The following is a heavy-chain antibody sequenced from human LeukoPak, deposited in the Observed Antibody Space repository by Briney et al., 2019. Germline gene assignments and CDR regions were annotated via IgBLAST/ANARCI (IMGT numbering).Heavy chain of an antibody. CDR2: ISSSSSYI. CDR3: ARDGVPAAIGNAFDI. D-gene: IGHD2-2*01. V-gene: IGHV3-21*01. Sequence: GGSLRLSCAASGFTFSSYSMNWVRQAPGKGLEWVSSISSSSSYIYYADSVKGRFTISRDNAKNSLYLQMNTLRAEDTAVYYCARDGVPAAIGNAFDIWGQGTMVTVSS. J-gene: IGHJ3*02. CDR1: GFTFSSYS.